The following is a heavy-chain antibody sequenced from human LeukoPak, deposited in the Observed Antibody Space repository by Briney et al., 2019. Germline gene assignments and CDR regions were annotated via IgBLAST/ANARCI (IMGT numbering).Heavy chain of an antibody. V-gene: IGHV4-4*09. CDR1: GGSISSYY. D-gene: IGHD1-7*01. J-gene: IGHJ6*03. CDR2: IYTSGST. CDR3: ARITGTTSWYYYYYYMDV. Sequence: SETLSLTCTVSGGSISSYYWSWIRQPPGKGLEWIGYIYTSGSTNYNPSLKSRVTISVDTSKNQFSLKLSSVTAADTAVYYCARITGTTSWYYYYYYMDVWGKGTTVTVSS.